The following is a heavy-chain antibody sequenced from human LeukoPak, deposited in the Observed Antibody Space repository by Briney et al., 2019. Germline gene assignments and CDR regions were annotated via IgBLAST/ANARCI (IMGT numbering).Heavy chain of an antibody. D-gene: IGHD3-10*01. J-gene: IGHJ4*02. CDR1: GGSFSGYY. Sequence: SETLSLTCAVYGGSFSGYYWSWTRQPPGKGLEWIGEINHSGSTNYNPSLKSRVTISVDTSKNQFSLKLSSVTAADTAVYYCARGITMVRGVIKKSYYFDYWGQGTLVTVSS. CDR2: INHSGST. CDR3: ARGITMVRGVIKKSYYFDY. V-gene: IGHV4-34*01.